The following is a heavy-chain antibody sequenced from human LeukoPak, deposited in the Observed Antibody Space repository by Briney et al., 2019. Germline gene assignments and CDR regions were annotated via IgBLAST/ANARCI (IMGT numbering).Heavy chain of an antibody. Sequence: ASVKVSCKASGYTFTSYYMHWVRQAPGQGLEWMGIIYPSGGSTSYAQKFQGRVTMTRDTSTSTVYMELSSLRSEDTAVYYCARRIQLWLGGYYFDYWGQGTLVTVSS. D-gene: IGHD5-18*01. CDR1: GYTFTSYY. J-gene: IGHJ4*02. CDR3: ARRIQLWLGGYYFDY. CDR2: IYPSGGST. V-gene: IGHV1-46*01.